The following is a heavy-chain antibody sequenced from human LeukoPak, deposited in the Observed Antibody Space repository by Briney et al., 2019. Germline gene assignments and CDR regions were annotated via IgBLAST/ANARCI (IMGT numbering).Heavy chain of an antibody. CDR2: IIPIFGTA. Sequence: ASVKVSCKASGYTFTSYDINWVRQATGQGLGWMGGIIPIFGTANYAQKFQGRVTITTDESTSTAYMELSSLRSEDTAVYYCARTYGDYRIGFDYWGQGTLVTASS. CDR3: ARTYGDYRIGFDY. V-gene: IGHV1-69*05. D-gene: IGHD4-17*01. J-gene: IGHJ4*02. CDR1: GYTFTSYD.